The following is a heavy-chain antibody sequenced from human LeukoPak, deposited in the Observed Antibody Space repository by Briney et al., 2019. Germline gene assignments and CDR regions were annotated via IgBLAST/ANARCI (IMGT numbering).Heavy chain of an antibody. CDR1: GGSFSGYY. Sequence: SETLSLTCAVYGGSFSGYYWSWIRQPPGKGLEWIGEINHCGSTNYNPSLKSRVTISVDTSKNQFSLKLSSVTAADTAVYYCARGDSYGYLTANYFDYWGQGTLVTVSS. D-gene: IGHD5-18*01. CDR3: ARGDSYGYLTANYFDY. V-gene: IGHV4-34*01. CDR2: INHCGST. J-gene: IGHJ4*02.